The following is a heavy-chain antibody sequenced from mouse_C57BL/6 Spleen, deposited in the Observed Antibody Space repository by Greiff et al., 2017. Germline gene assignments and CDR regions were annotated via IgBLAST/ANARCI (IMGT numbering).Heavy chain of an antibody. D-gene: IGHD1-1*01. CDR3: ADYYGSRDFDV. J-gene: IGHJ1*03. Sequence: QVQLQQPGAELVKPGASVKLSCKASGYTFTSYWMHWVKQRPGQGLEWIGMIHPNSGSTNYNEKFKSKATLTVDKSSSTASMQLSSLTSEDSAVYYCADYYGSRDFDVWGTGTTVTVSS. CDR1: GYTFTSYW. CDR2: IHPNSGST. V-gene: IGHV1-64*01.